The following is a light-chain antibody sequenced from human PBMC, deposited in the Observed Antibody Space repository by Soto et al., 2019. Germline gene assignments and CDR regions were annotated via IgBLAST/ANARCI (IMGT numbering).Light chain of an antibody. Sequence: QAVVTQEPSLTVSPGGTVTLTCGSSTGAVTSGHYPDWFQQKPGQAPRTLIYDTSNKHSWTPARFSGSLLGGKAALTLSGAQPEDEAEYYCLLSYSGAREVFGGGTKLTVL. V-gene: IGLV7-46*01. J-gene: IGLJ3*02. CDR2: DTS. CDR1: TGAVTSGHY. CDR3: LLSYSGAREV.